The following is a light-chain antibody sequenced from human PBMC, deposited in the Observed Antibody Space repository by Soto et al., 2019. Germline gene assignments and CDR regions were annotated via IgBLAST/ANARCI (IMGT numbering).Light chain of an antibody. CDR3: QQTYNTPRA. CDR1: QSIKRS. J-gene: IGKJ1*01. Sequence: DVQMTQSPSSLSASVGDRVTITCRASQSIKRSLNWYQQKPGRAPTLLIYAASTLQSGVPSRFSGSGSGSDFALTIRNLHPEDFAIYYCQQTYNTPRAFGQGTKVDIK. CDR2: AAS. V-gene: IGKV1-39*01.